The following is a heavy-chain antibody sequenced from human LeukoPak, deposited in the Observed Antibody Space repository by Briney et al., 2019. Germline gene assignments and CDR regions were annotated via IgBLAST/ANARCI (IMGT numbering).Heavy chain of an antibody. CDR1: GFTFSSYS. D-gene: IGHD3-3*01. CDR2: ISSSSSYI. V-gene: IGHV3-21*01. Sequence: VGSLRLSCVASGFTFSSYSMNWVRQAPGKGLEWVSSISSSSSYIYYADSVKGRFTISRDNAKNSLYLQMNSLRAEDTAVYYCARALDYDFWSGARGSSAFDIWGQGTMVTVSS. CDR3: ARALDYDFWSGARGSSAFDI. J-gene: IGHJ3*02.